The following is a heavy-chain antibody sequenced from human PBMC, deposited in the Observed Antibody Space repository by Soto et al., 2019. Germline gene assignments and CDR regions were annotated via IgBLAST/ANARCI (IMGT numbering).Heavy chain of an antibody. CDR1: GGSISSYY. CDR3: ARAKTTYYDFWSGYPHYYYYMDV. J-gene: IGHJ6*03. D-gene: IGHD3-3*01. V-gene: IGHV4-59*01. CDR2: IYYSGST. Sequence: PSETLSLTCTVSGGSISSYYWSWIRQPPGKGLEWIGYIYYSGSTNYNPSLKSRVTISVDTSKNQFSLKLSSVTAADTAVYYCARAKTTYYDFWSGYPHYYYYMDVWGKGTTVTVSS.